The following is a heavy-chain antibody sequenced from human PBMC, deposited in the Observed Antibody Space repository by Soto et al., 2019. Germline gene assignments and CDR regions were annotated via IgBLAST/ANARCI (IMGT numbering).Heavy chain of an antibody. V-gene: IGHV4-34*09. D-gene: IGHD3-22*01. Sequence: SETLSLTFAVYGGSFSDYYWSWIRQPLGKGLEWIGEINHSGNTNYSPSLKSRVTISVDTSRNQFSLKLSSVTAADTAVYYCARGSRYYYDSSGYYYVPYYFDYWGQGTLVTVSS. CDR1: GGSFSDYY. CDR2: INHSGNT. CDR3: ARGSRYYYDSSGYYYVPYYFDY. J-gene: IGHJ4*02.